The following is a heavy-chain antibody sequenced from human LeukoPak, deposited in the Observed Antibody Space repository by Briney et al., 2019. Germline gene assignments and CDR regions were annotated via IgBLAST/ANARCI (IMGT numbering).Heavy chain of an antibody. V-gene: IGHV3-33*01. CDR1: EFTFSNYG. Sequence: PGGSLRLSCAASEFTFSNYGMHWVRQAPGKGLEWVALIWYDGSNKYYADSVRGRFTISRDNSKNTLYLQMKSLRVEDTAVYYCARAGVGAIYYFDYWGQGTLVTVSS. J-gene: IGHJ4*02. CDR3: ARAGVGAIYYFDY. D-gene: IGHD1-26*01. CDR2: IWYDGSNK.